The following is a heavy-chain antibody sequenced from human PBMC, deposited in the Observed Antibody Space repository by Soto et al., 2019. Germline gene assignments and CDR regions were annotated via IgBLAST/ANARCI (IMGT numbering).Heavy chain of an antibody. V-gene: IGHV1-46*01. Sequence: QVQLVQSGAEVKKPGASVKVSCKASGYIFPNHYIHWVRQAPGQGLEWMGLINPSGGSTNYLQKFQGRITMTRDTSTSTVYVELSSLRSEDTAGYFCARADYYDSSGFSYDCWGQGTLVTVSS. D-gene: IGHD3-22*01. CDR2: INPSGGST. CDR3: ARADYYDSSGFSYDC. J-gene: IGHJ4*02. CDR1: GYIFPNHY.